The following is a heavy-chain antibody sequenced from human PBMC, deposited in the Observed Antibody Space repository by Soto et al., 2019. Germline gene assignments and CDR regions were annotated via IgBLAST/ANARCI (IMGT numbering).Heavy chain of an antibody. J-gene: IGHJ4*02. D-gene: IGHD1-26*01. CDR2: MNPNRGNT. V-gene: IGHV1-8*01. Sequence: QVQLVQSGAEVKKPGASVKVSCKASGYTFTSFDIHWVRQTTGQGLEWMGWMNPNRGNTGYAQDFQGRITTTRDTSISTAYLELSGLRSEDSAIYFGARGMGVVPSARSFPIAWWGQGTLVTVSS. CDR1: GYTFTSFD. CDR3: ARGMGVVPSARSFPIAW.